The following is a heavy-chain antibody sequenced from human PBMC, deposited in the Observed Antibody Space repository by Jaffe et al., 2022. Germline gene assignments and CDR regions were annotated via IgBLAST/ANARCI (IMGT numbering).Heavy chain of an antibody. Sequence: EVQLLESGGGLVQPGGSLRLSCAVSGFTFGNFAMRWVRQAPGKGLQWVSAIGASGSTTYYADSVKGRFTISRDNSKNTLYLQMNSLRAEDTAVYYCARVYSTYYFDYWGQGTLVTVSS. CDR2: IGASGSTT. V-gene: IGHV3-23*01. CDR3: ARVYSTYYFDY. J-gene: IGHJ4*02. D-gene: IGHD4-4*01. CDR1: GFTFGNFA.